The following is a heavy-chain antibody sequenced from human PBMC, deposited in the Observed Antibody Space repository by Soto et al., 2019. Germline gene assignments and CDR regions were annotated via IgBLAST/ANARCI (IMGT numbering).Heavy chain of an antibody. CDR1: GFSFSSCA. J-gene: IGHJ4*02. V-gene: IGHV3-30-3*01. CDR3: ARVSIAVAGIAYYLDY. CDR2: VSHDGSNK. Sequence: QVQLVESGGGVVQPGRSLRLSCAASGFSFSSCAMHWVRQAPGKGLEWVAVVSHDGSNKYYADSVKGRVTISRDNSINTVYLPMNSLRAEDTAVYYCARVSIAVAGIAYYLDYWGQGTLVTVSS. D-gene: IGHD6-19*01.